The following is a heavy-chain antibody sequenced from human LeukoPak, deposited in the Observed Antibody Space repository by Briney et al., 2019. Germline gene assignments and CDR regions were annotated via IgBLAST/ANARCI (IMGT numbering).Heavy chain of an antibody. CDR1: GGTFGSYA. CDR2: IIPIFGTA. Sequence: VASVKVSCKASGGTFGSYAISWVRQAPGQGLEWMGGIIPIFGTANYAQKFQGRVTITADESTSTAYMELSSLRSEDTAVYYCASGAARLYYYYGMDVWGQGTTVTVSS. J-gene: IGHJ6*02. D-gene: IGHD6-6*01. CDR3: ASGAARLYYYYGMDV. V-gene: IGHV1-69*13.